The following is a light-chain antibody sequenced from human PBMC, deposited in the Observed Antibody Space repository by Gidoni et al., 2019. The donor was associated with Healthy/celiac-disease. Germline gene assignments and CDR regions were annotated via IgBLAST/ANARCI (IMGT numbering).Light chain of an antibody. CDR1: QSVSSIY. V-gene: IGKV3-20*01. CDR2: GAS. CDR3: QQYGSSSYT. J-gene: IGKJ2*01. Sequence: IVFTQTPGTLSLSPGERATLSCRASQSVSSIYLDWYQQKPGQAPRLLISGASSRATGVPDRFSGSGSGTDFTLTISRLEPDDVAVYYCQQYGSSSYTFGPGTKLEIK.